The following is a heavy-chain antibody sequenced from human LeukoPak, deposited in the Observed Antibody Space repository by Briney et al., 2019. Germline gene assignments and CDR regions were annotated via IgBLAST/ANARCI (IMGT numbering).Heavy chain of an antibody. CDR1: GYTFTSYS. D-gene: IGHD1-26*01. Sequence: ASVKVSCKASGYTFTSYSVTWVRQAPDQRLEWVGWINTYNGNTNYAQKLQGRVTMTTDTSTSTAYMELRSLRSDDTAVYYCARGWWELPFDYWGQGTLVTVSS. J-gene: IGHJ4*02. V-gene: IGHV1-18*01. CDR3: ARGWWELPFDY. CDR2: INTYNGNT.